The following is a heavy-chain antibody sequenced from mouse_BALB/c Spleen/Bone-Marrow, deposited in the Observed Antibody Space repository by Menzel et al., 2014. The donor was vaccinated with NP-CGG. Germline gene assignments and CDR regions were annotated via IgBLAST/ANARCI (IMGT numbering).Heavy chain of an antibody. CDR3: ATYDGHCFDY. CDR1: GDSITSGY. V-gene: IGHV3-8*02. Sequence: EVKLMESGPRLVKPSQTLSLPCSVTGDSITSGYWNWIRKFPGNKLEYMGYTSYSGNTYYNPSLKSRISITRDTSKNXYYLQLNSVTTEDTATYYCATYDGHCFDYWGQGTTLTVSS. CDR2: TSYSGNT. D-gene: IGHD2-3*01. J-gene: IGHJ2*01.